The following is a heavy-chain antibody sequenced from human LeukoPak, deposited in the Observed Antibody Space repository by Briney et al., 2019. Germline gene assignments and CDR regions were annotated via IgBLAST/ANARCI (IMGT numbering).Heavy chain of an antibody. D-gene: IGHD3-10*01. J-gene: IGHJ5*02. CDR1: GGSISSSSYY. V-gene: IGHV4-39*01. CDR3: ARHRLIPMVPGVIGWFDP. Sequence: SETLSLTCTVSGGSISSSSYYWGWIRQPPGKGLEWIGSIYYSGSTYYNPSLKSRVTISVDTSKNQFSLKLSSVTAADTAVYYCARHRLIPMVPGVIGWFDPWGQGTLVTVSS. CDR2: IYYSGST.